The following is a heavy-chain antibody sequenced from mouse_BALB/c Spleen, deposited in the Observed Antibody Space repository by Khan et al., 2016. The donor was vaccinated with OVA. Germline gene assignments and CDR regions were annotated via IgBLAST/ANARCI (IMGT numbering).Heavy chain of an antibody. CDR3: SSGGYWYFDV. V-gene: IGHV9-3-1*01. CDR2: INTYTGEP. Sequence: QIQLVQSGPELKKPGETVKISCKASGYTFTNYGMNWVKQAPGKGLKGMGWINTYTGEPTYADDFKGRFAFSLEPSARTAYLQLNNLNNEDTATYFCSSGGYWYFDVWGAGTTVTVSS. J-gene: IGHJ1*01. CDR1: GYTFTNYG. D-gene: IGHD1-1*02.